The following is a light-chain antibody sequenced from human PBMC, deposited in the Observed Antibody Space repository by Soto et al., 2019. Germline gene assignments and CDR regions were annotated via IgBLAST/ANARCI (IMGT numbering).Light chain of an antibody. CDR3: SSYGGRNNLL. CDR2: EVN. J-gene: IGLJ3*02. CDR1: SSDVGGYDY. V-gene: IGLV2-8*01. Sequence: QSVLTQPPSASGSPGQSVTISCTGTSSDVGGYDYVSWYQQHPDKAPKAMIYEVNKRPSGVPDRFSGSKSGNTASLTVSGLQAEDEADYYCSSYGGRNNLLFGGGTKLTVL.